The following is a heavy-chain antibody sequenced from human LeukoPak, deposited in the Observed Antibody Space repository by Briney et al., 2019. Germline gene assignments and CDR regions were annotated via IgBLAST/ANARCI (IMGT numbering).Heavy chain of an antibody. V-gene: IGHV1-18*01. CDR1: GYTYTSYG. CDR3: ARVGGATPFDY. D-gene: IGHD1-26*01. CDR2: ISAYNGNT. Sequence: GASVRVSCKSSGYTYTSYGISWVRQAPGQGLEWMGWISAYNGNTNYSQKLQGRVTMTTDTSTSTAYMELRSLRSDDTAVYYCARVGGATPFDYWGQGTLVTVSS. J-gene: IGHJ4*02.